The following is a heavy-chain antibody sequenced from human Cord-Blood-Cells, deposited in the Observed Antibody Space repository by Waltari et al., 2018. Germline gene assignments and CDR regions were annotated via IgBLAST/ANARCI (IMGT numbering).Heavy chain of an antibody. V-gene: IGHV4-31*03. Sequence: QLQLQESGPGLVKPSQTLSLPCTFSGGSISMGGYYWSWIRQHPGKGLEWIGYIYYSGSTYYNPSLKSRVTISVDTSKNQFSLKLSSVTAADTAVYYCARADRVYDILTGHDAFDIWGQGTMVTVSS. J-gene: IGHJ3*02. D-gene: IGHD3-9*01. CDR2: IYYSGST. CDR3: ARADRVYDILTGHDAFDI. CDR1: GGSISMGGYY.